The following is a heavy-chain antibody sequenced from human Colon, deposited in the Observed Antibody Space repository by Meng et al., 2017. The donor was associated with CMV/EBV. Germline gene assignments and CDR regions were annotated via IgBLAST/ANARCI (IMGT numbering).Heavy chain of an antibody. CDR2: MTNSGNTI. J-gene: IGHJ4*02. CDR3: VRDGVTPDY. V-gene: IGHV3-11*01. D-gene: IGHD3-3*01. Sequence: GESLKISCAGSGFTFNNYWMTWVRQAPGKGLEWLSYMTNSGNTITYADSVKGRFTISRDNAKNSLYLDMNSLRVEDTAMYYCVRDGVTPDYWGQGTLVTVSS. CDR1: GFTFNNYW.